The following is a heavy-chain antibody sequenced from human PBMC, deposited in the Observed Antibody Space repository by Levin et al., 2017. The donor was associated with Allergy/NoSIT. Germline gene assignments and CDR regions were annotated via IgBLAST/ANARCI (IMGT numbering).Heavy chain of an antibody. CDR3: ARDSGSSSRSFDP. Sequence: GESLKISCRASGYSFPGYYMHWVRQAPGQGLEWMGWINPKSGGTKYAQKFQGRVTMTRNTSTRTAYLEVYRLRSDDTALYYCARDSGSSSRSFDPWGQGTLVTVYS. D-gene: IGHD1-26*01. J-gene: IGHJ5*02. CDR2: INPKSGGT. V-gene: IGHV1-2*02. CDR1: GYSFPGYY.